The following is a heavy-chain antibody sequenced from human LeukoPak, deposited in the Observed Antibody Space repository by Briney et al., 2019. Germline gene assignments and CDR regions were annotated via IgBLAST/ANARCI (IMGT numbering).Heavy chain of an antibody. D-gene: IGHD3-22*01. CDR3: ARLRALSYYDSSGDLYYFEY. V-gene: IGHV4-59*01. CDR1: GXSISSYY. J-gene: IGHJ4*02. CDR2: IYYSGIT. Sequence: PSETLSLTCTVSGXSISSYYWSWLRQPPGKGLEWIGFIYYSGITDYNPSLKSRVTISVDTSKNQFSLKLTSVTAADTAVYYCARLRALSYYDSSGDLYYFEYWGQGTLVTVSS.